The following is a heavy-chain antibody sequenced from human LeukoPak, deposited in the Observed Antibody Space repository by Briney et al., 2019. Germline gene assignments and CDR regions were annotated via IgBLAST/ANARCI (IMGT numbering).Heavy chain of an antibody. Sequence: ASVKVSCKASGYTFTGYYMHWVRQAPGQGLECMGWINPNSGGTNYTQKFQGRVTMTRDTSISTAYMELSRLRSDDTAVYYCARDPRYCSSTSCYIGDAFDIWGQGTMVTVSS. CDR1: GYTFTGYY. CDR2: INPNSGGT. CDR3: ARDPRYCSSTSCYIGDAFDI. J-gene: IGHJ3*02. D-gene: IGHD2-2*02. V-gene: IGHV1-2*02.